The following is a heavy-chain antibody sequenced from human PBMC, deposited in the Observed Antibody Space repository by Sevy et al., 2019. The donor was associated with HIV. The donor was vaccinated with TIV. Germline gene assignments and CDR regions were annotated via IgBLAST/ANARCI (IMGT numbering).Heavy chain of an antibody. V-gene: IGHV3-30*02. CDR1: GFTFNFHG. D-gene: IGHD2-15*01. CDR3: ARETDTSARWLHP. Sequence: GGSLRLSCAASGFTFNFHGMHWVRQAPGKGLEWVAFIWHDGSNKYMADSVKGRFTISRDNSKNTLFLQMNSLTVEDTAVYYCARETDTSARWLHPWGQGTLVTVSS. J-gene: IGHJ5*02. CDR2: IWHDGSNK.